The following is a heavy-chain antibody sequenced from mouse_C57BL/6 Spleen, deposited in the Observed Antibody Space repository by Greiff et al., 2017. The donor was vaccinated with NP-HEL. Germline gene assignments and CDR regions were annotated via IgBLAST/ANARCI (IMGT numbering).Heavy chain of an antibody. CDR3: ARRGGSSYEDAMDY. Sequence: VQLQQPGAELVKPGASVKMSCKASGYTFTSYWITWVKQRPGQGLEWIGDIYPGSGSTNYNEKFKSKATLTVDTSSSTAYMQLSSLTSEDSAVYYCARRGGSSYEDAMDYWGQGTSVTVSS. CDR2: IYPGSGST. CDR1: GYTFTSYW. J-gene: IGHJ4*01. V-gene: IGHV1-55*01. D-gene: IGHD1-1*01.